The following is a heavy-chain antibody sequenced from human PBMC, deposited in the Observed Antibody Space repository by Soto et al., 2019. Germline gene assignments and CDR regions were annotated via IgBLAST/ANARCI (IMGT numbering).Heavy chain of an antibody. CDR2: IYYSGST. Sequence: SETLPLTCTVAGGSISSGGYYWSWIRQPPGKGLEWIGYIYYSGSTYYNPSLKSRVTIPVDTSKNQFSLKLSSVTAADTAVYYCARGLDTAMVRGAFDIWGQGTMVTVSS. CDR3: ARGLDTAMVRGAFDI. V-gene: IGHV4-31*03. CDR1: GGSISSGGYY. J-gene: IGHJ3*02. D-gene: IGHD5-18*01.